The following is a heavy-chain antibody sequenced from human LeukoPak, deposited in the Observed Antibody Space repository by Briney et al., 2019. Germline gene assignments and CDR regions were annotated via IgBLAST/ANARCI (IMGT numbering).Heavy chain of an antibody. J-gene: IGHJ4*02. Sequence: SETLSLTCGVYGGSCRSYYWNWIRQPPGKGLEWIGEINHSGSTNYNPSLKSRVTMSVDTSKKQFSLKLSSVTAADTAVYYCASQHCTSTTCYAYFDYWGQGTLVTVSS. CDR3: ASQHCTSTTCYAYFDY. CDR2: INHSGST. V-gene: IGHV4-34*01. CDR1: GGSCRSYY. D-gene: IGHD2-2*01.